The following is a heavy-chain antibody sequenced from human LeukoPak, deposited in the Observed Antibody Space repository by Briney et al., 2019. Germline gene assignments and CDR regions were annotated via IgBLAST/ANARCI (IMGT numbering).Heavy chain of an antibody. CDR1: GGTFSSYA. CDR2: IIPIFGTA. Sequence: ASVKVSCKASGGTFSSYAISWVRQAPGQGLEWMGGIIPIFGTANYAQKFQGRVTITADESTSTAYMELSRLRSDDTAVYYCARVVDTAMVIDYWGQGTLVTVSS. CDR3: ARVVDTAMVIDY. V-gene: IGHV1-69*13. J-gene: IGHJ4*02. D-gene: IGHD5-18*01.